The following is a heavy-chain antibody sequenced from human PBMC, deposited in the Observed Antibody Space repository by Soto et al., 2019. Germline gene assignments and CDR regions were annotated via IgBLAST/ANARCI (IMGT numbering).Heavy chain of an antibody. CDR1: GFTFSSYG. CDR2: IWYDGSNK. V-gene: IGHV3-33*01. J-gene: IGHJ4*02. D-gene: IGHD6-19*01. CDR3: ARTAVDGTYSFDY. Sequence: QVQLVESGGGVVQPGRSLRLSCAASGFTFSSYGMHWVRQAPGKGLEWVAVIWYDGSNKYYADSVKGRFTISRDNSKNTMYLQMNSLRAEDTAVYYCARTAVDGTYSFDYWGQGTLVTVSS.